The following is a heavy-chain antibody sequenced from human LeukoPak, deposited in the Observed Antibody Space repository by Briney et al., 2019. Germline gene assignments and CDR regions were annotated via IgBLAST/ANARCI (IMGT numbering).Heavy chain of an antibody. J-gene: IGHJ4*02. CDR3: ASLVPAAITLFDY. Sequence: GGSLRLSCAASGFTFSSYSMNWVRQAPGKGLEWVSSISSSSSYIYYADSVKGRFTISRDNAKNSPYLQMNSLRAEDTAVYYCASLVPAAITLFDYWGQGTLVTVSS. CDR1: GFTFSSYS. V-gene: IGHV3-21*01. CDR2: ISSSSSYI. D-gene: IGHD2-2*01.